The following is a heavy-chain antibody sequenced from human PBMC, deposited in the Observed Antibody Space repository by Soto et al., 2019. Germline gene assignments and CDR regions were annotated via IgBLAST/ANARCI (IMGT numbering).Heavy chain of an antibody. Sequence: SETLSLTCTVSGGSISSYYWSWIRQPAGKGLEWIGRIYTSGSTNYNPSLKSRVTMSVDTSKNQFSLKLSSVTAADTAVYYCARDVAAAGRGNWFDLWGQGTLVTVSS. CDR3: ARDVAAAGRGNWFDL. J-gene: IGHJ5*02. V-gene: IGHV4-4*07. CDR1: GGSISSYY. D-gene: IGHD6-13*01. CDR2: IYTSGST.